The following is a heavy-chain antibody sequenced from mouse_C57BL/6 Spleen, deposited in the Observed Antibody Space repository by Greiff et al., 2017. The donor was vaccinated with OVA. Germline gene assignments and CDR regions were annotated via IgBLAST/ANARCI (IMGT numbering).Heavy chain of an antibody. V-gene: IGHV1-78*01. CDR2: IYPRDGST. CDR3: AGYDYDGTRYWYFDV. Sequence: QVQLQQSDAELVKPGASVKISCKVSGYTFTDHTIHWMKQRPEQGLEWIGYIYPRDGSTKYNEKFKGKATLTADKSSSTAYMQLNSLTSEDSAVYFCAGYDYDGTRYWYFDVWGTGTTVTVSS. D-gene: IGHD2-4*01. J-gene: IGHJ1*03. CDR1: GYTFTDHT.